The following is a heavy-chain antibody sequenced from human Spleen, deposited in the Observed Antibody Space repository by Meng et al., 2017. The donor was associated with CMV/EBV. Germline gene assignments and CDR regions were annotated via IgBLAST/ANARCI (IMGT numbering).Heavy chain of an antibody. Sequence: GGSLRLSCAASGFTFSNYAMHWVRQAPGKGLEWVAVIAYDGSNKYYADSVKGRFTISRDNSKNTLYLQTNSLKTEDTAVYYCTRGMGSGYFDYYYVMDVWGQGTTVTVSS. CDR3: TRGMGSGYFDYYYVMDV. CDR1: GFTFSNYA. D-gene: IGHD3-3*01. CDR2: IAYDGSNK. V-gene: IGHV3-30-3*01. J-gene: IGHJ6*02.